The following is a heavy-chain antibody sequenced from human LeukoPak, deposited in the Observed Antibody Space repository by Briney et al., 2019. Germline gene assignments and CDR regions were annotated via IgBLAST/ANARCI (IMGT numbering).Heavy chain of an antibody. CDR3: VRFMRGTIGGDN. CDR1: GFTFDDYG. V-gene: IGHV3-7*01. D-gene: IGHD3-16*01. CDR2: IKEDGREK. Sequence: GGSLRLSCAASGFTFDDYGMSWVRQAPGKGLEWVANIKEDGREKYYVDSVKGRFTISRDNAKNSLYLQMNNLKAEDTAMYYCVRFMRGTIGGDNWGQGTLVTVSA. J-gene: IGHJ4*02.